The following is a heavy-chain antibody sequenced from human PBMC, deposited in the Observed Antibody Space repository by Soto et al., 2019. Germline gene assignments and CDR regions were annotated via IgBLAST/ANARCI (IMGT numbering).Heavy chain of an antibody. Sequence: QVQLVESGGGVVQPGRSLRLSCAASGFTFSSYGMHWVRQAPGKGLEWVAVISYDGSNKYYADSVKGRFTISRDSSKNTLYLQMNSLRVEDTAVYYCAKGSSSSWYNWFDPWGQGTLVTVSS. CDR2: ISYDGSNK. D-gene: IGHD6-13*01. CDR1: GFTFSSYG. CDR3: AKGSSSSWYNWFDP. J-gene: IGHJ5*02. V-gene: IGHV3-30*18.